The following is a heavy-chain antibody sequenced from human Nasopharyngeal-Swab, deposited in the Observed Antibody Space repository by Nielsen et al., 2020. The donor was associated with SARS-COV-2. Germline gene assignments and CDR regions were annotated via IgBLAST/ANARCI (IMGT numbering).Heavy chain of an antibody. Sequence: SLKISCAASGFTFSSYGMHWVRQAPGKGLEWVAVISYDGSNKYYADSAKGRFTISRDNSKNTLYLQMNSLRAEDTAVYYCAKQWLLGGHIDYWGQGTLVTVSS. D-gene: IGHD3-22*01. CDR2: ISYDGSNK. V-gene: IGHV3-30*18. CDR1: GFTFSSYG. J-gene: IGHJ4*02. CDR3: AKQWLLGGHIDY.